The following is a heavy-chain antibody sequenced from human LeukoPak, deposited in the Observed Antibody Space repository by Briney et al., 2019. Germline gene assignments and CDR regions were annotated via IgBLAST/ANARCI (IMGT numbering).Heavy chain of an antibody. CDR3: ARVGCSGGSCYSVFDY. Sequence: ASVKVSCKASGYTFTGYYMHWVRQAPGQGLEWMGWINPNSGGTNYAQKFQGRVTMTRDTSISTAYMELSRLRSDDTAVYYCARVGCSGGSCYSVFDYWGQGTLVTVSS. CDR1: GYTFTGYY. D-gene: IGHD2-15*01. CDR2: INPNSGGT. J-gene: IGHJ4*02. V-gene: IGHV1-2*02.